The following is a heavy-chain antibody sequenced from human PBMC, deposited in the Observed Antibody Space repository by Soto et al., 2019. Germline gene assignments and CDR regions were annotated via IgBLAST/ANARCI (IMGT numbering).Heavy chain of an antibody. V-gene: IGHV3-30*18. Sequence: PGGSLRLSCAASGFTFSSYGMHWVRQAPGKGLEWVGVISYDGSNKYYADSEKGRYTISRDNSNKSLYLQMKSMRAENTVVYYCAKDLEQYEYNGMDVWGQGTTVTVSS. CDR1: GFTFSSYG. D-gene: IGHD1-1*01. CDR2: ISYDGSNK. J-gene: IGHJ6*02. CDR3: AKDLEQYEYNGMDV.